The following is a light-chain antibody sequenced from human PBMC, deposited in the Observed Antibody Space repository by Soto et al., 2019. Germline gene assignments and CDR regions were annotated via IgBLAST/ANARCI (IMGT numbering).Light chain of an antibody. CDR2: GAS. Sequence: ISLTQSPCTLSLSPGERATISCRASQSVSSSYLAWYQQKPGQAPRLLIYGASSRATGIPDRFSGSGSGTDFTLTISRLEPEDFAVYYCQQYGSSLWTFGQGTKVDIK. CDR3: QQYGSSLWT. CDR1: QSVSSSY. V-gene: IGKV3-20*01. J-gene: IGKJ1*01.